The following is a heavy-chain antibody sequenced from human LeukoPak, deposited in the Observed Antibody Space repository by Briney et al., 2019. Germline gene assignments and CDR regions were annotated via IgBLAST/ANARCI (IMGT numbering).Heavy chain of an antibody. V-gene: IGHV3-23*01. CDR2: ISGSGGST. CDR1: GFTFGTYA. Sequence: GGSLRLSCTASGFTFGTYAMSWVRQAPGKGLEWVSTISGSGGSTNYADSVKGRFTISRDNSENTLYLQMNSLRAEDTALYYCAKDICTTTNCIFYFDSWGQGILVTVSS. J-gene: IGHJ4*02. D-gene: IGHD2-2*01. CDR3: AKDICTTTNCIFYFDS.